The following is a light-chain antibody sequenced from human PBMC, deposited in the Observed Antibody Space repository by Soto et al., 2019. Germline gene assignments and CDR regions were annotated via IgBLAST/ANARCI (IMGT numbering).Light chain of an antibody. CDR3: SSYTSGSALIL. CDR1: SSDIGDYNF. V-gene: IGLV2-14*03. J-gene: IGLJ2*01. CDR2: DVS. Sequence: QSVLTQPASVSESPGQSITISCTGNSSDIGDYNFVSWYQQHPGKAPKLIIFDVSRRPSGVSSRFTGSKSGNTASLTISGLQADDEADYHCSSYTSGSALILFGGGTKVTVL.